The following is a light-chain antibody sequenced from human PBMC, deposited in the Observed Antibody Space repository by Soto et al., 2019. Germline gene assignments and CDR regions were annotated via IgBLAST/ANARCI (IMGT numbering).Light chain of an antibody. CDR1: QAISSW. Sequence: DIQMTQSPSSVSASVGDRVIINCRASQAISSWLAWYQQKPGRAPKLLIHSASNLESGVPSRFRGSGSGTDFTLTITSLELEDLGTYYCQQAISLPWTFGQGTKVEI. V-gene: IGKV1-12*01. CDR2: SAS. CDR3: QQAISLPWT. J-gene: IGKJ1*01.